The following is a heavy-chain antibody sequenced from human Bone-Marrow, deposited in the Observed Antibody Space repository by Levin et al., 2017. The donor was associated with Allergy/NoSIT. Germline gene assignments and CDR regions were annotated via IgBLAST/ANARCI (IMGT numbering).Heavy chain of an antibody. J-gene: IGHJ6*02. CDR3: ARGRTEYYYGLGSYSYYYGMDV. Sequence: KISCKASGGTFYSYAISWVRQAPGQGLEWMGGIIPIFGTADYAQKFQGRVTITADESKRTVYMEVTSLRSEDTAVYYCARGRTEYYYGLGSYSYYYGMDVWGQGTTVTVSS. D-gene: IGHD3-10*01. CDR2: IIPIFGTA. CDR1: GGTFYSYA. V-gene: IGHV1-69*01.